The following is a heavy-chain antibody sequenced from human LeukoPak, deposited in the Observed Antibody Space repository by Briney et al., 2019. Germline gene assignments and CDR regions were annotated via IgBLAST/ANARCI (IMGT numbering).Heavy chain of an antibody. J-gene: IGHJ4*02. CDR3: ATPGAAVWTGPYFDY. CDR2: IIPILGIA. D-gene: IGHD3/OR15-3a*01. V-gene: IGHV1-69*04. Sequence: SVKVSCKASGGSFNSYAISWVRQAPGQGLKWMGRIIPILGIANYAQKFQGRVTITADKSTSTAYMELSSLRSEDTAVYYCATPGAAVWTGPYFDYWGQGTLVTVSS. CDR1: GGSFNSYA.